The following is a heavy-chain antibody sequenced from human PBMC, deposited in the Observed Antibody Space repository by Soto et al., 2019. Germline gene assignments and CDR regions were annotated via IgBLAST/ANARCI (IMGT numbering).Heavy chain of an antibody. CDR1: GFTFSSYA. V-gene: IGHV3-30-3*01. Sequence: QVQLVESGGGVVQPGRSLRLSCAASGFTFSSYAMHWVRQAPGKGLEWVAVISYDGSNKYYADSVKGRFTISRDNSKHTLYLHMNSLRDEDTAVYYCARWVQLWFGVHYYGMDVWGQGTTVTVSS. J-gene: IGHJ6*02. D-gene: IGHD5-18*01. CDR3: ARWVQLWFGVHYYGMDV. CDR2: ISYDGSNK.